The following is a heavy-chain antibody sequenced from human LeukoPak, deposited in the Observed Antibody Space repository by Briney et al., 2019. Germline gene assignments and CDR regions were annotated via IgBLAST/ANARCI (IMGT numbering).Heavy chain of an antibody. CDR2: INPSGGST. V-gene: IGHV1-46*01. CDR1: GYTFTSYY. Sequence: ASVTVSCTASGYTFTSYYMHWVRQAPGQGLEWMGIINPSGGSTSYAQKFQGRVTMTRDTSTSTVYMELSSLRSEDTAVYYCARDQSPEWLFPQLYYYYYGMDVWGQGTTVTVSS. CDR3: ARDQSPEWLFPQLYYYYYGMDV. J-gene: IGHJ6*02. D-gene: IGHD3-3*01.